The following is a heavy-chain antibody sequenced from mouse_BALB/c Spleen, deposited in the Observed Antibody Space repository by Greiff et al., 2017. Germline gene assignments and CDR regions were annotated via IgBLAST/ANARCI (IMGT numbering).Heavy chain of an antibody. CDR1: GFAFSSYD. V-gene: IGHV5-12-1*01. Sequence: EVKLVESGGGLVKPGGSLKLSCAASGFAFSSYDMSWVRQTPEKRLEWVAYISSGGGSTYYPDTVKGRFTISRDNAKNTLYLQMSSLKSEDTAMYYCARQKYGNAMDYWGQGTSVTVSS. J-gene: IGHJ4*01. CDR2: ISSGGGST. D-gene: IGHD2-1*01. CDR3: ARQKYGNAMDY.